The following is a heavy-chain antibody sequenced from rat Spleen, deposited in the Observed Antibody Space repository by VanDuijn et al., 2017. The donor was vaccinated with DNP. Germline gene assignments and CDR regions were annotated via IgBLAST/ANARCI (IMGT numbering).Heavy chain of an antibody. J-gene: IGHJ2*01. CDR3: TTTNNWFAY. Sequence: EVQLVESGGGLVQPGRSLTLSCAASGFSFSNYYMAWVRQTPKKGLEWVATIGTSGGSTHYPDSVKGRFTISRDNAATTLYLHMDSLTSEDTATYYCTTTNNWFAYWGQGVLVTVSS. V-gene: IGHV5-27*01. CDR1: GFSFSNYY. CDR2: IGTSGGST. D-gene: IGHD1-10*01.